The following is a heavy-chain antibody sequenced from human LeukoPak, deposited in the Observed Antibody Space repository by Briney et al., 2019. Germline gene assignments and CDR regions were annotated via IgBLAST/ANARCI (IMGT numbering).Heavy chain of an antibody. CDR2: IYPGDSDT. D-gene: IGHD2-2*01. V-gene: IGHV5-51*01. CDR1: GYRFTSYW. Sequence: GESLKISCKGSGYRFTSYWIGWVRQMPGKGLEWMGIIYPGDSDTRYSPSFQGQVTISADKSISTAYLQWSSLKASDTAMYYCARQSPGSGYQLPLGYWGQGTLVTVSS. CDR3: ARQSPGSGYQLPLGY. J-gene: IGHJ4*02.